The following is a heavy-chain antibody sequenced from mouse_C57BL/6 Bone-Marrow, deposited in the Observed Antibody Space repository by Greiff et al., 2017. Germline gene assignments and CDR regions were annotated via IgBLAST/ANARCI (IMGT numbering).Heavy chain of an antibody. CDR3: ARRQLLLYYFDY. Sequence: DVQLQQSGPELVKPGASVKIPCKASGYTFTDYNMDWVKQSHGKSLEWIGEINPNNGGTIYNQKFKGKATLTVDKSSSTAYMELRSLTSEDTAVYYCARRQLLLYYFDYWGQGTTLTVSS. CDR2: INPNNGGT. J-gene: IGHJ2*01. V-gene: IGHV1-18*01. D-gene: IGHD1-1*01. CDR1: GYTFTDYN.